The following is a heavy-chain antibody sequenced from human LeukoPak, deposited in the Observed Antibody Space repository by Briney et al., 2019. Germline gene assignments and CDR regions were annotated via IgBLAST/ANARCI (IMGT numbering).Heavy chain of an antibody. J-gene: IGHJ4*02. CDR1: GFTFSSYV. V-gene: IGHV3-30*04. CDR2: ISYDGSNE. CDR3: ARDAIVGATSYFDY. D-gene: IGHD1-26*01. Sequence: PGRSLRLSCAASGFTFSSYVMHWVRQAPGKGLEWVAIISYDGSNEYYADSVKGRFTISRDNSKNTLYLQMNSLRAEDTAVYYCARDAIVGATSYFDYWGQGTLVTVSS.